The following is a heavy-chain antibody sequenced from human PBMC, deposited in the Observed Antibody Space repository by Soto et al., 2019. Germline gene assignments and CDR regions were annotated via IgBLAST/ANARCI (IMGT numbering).Heavy chain of an antibody. Sequence: QVQLVQSVAEVKKPGSSVKVSCKASGGTFSSYGIVWVRQAPGQGLEWMGGIIPIFGTANNAQKLQGRVTITSDKSTSTAYMELSSLRPEDTAVYYCARDMKRAVAAGYYYYNAMDVWGQGTTVTVSS. D-gene: IGHD6-13*01. J-gene: IGHJ6*02. CDR2: IIPIFGTA. CDR1: GGTFSSYG. V-gene: IGHV1-69*06. CDR3: ARDMKRAVAAGYYYYNAMDV.